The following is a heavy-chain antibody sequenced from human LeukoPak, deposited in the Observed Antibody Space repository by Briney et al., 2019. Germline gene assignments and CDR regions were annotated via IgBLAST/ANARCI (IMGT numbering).Heavy chain of an antibody. CDR3: ARGNPLRYFDWLSEPFDY. J-gene: IGHJ4*02. CDR2: INPSGGST. D-gene: IGHD3-9*01. Sequence: ASVKVSCKASGYTFTRYYMHWVRQAPGQGLEWMGIINPSGGSTSYAQKFQGRVTMTRDTSTSTVYMELSSLRSEDTAVYYCARGNPLRYFDWLSEPFDYWGQGTLVTVSS. V-gene: IGHV1-46*01. CDR1: GYTFTRYY.